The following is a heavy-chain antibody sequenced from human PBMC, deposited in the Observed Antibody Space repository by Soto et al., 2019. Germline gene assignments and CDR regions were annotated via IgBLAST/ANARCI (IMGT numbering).Heavy chain of an antibody. CDR3: ARHNGDLELRTYYHYHLAV. CDR2: IYYSGST. CDR1: GGSISSSSYY. J-gene: IGHJ6*03. Sequence: PSETLSLTCTVSGGSISSSSYYWGWIRQPPGKGLEWIGSIYYSGSTYYNPSLKSRVTISVDTSKNQFSLKLSSVTAADTAVYYCARHNGDLELRTYYHYHLAVPGQGTTVTVSS. V-gene: IGHV4-39*01. D-gene: IGHD1-7*01.